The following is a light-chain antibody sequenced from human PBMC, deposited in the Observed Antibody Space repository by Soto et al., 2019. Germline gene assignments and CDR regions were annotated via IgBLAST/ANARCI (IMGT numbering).Light chain of an antibody. CDR2: TND. J-gene: IGLJ1*01. Sequence: QSVLTQEPSASGTPGQRVTISCSGSRSNIGSNSVNWYRQLPGTAPKLLIYTNDQRPAGVPDRFSGSKSGTSASLAISGLQSEDEADYYCAAWDDSLNAYVFGTGTKVTVL. V-gene: IGLV1-44*01. CDR3: AAWDDSLNAYV. CDR1: RSNIGSNS.